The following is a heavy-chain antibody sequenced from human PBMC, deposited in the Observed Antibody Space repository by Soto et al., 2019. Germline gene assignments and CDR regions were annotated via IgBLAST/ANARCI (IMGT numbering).Heavy chain of an antibody. CDR2: ISSSSSYI. J-gene: IGHJ6*02. CDR3: ARELYSWDYYYGMDV. CDR1: GFTFSSYS. V-gene: IGHV3-21*01. D-gene: IGHD2-15*01. Sequence: GSLRLSCAASGFTFSSYSMNWVRQAPGKGLEWVSSISSSSSYIYYADSVKGRFTISRDNAKNSLYLQMNSLRAEDTAVYYCARELYSWDYYYGMDVWGQGTTVTVSS.